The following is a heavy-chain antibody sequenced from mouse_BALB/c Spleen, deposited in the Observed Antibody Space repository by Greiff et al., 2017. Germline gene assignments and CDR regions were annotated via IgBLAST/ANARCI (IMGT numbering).Heavy chain of an antibody. D-gene: IGHD2-12*01. V-gene: IGHV1-67*01. Sequence: VKLVESGPELVRPGVSVKISCKGSSYTFTDYAMHWVKQSHAKSLEWIGVISTYYGNTNYNQKFKGKATMTVDKSSSTAYMELARLTSEDSAVYYCARGADYRPLDYWGQGTTLTVSS. CDR3: ARGADYRPLDY. CDR1: SYTFTDYA. J-gene: IGHJ2*01. CDR2: ISTYYGNT.